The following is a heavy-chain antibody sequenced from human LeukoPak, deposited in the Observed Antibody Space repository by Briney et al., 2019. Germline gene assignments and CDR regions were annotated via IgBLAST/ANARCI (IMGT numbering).Heavy chain of an antibody. CDR3: ARDLVGRDAIDI. J-gene: IGHJ3*02. CDR2: INPNSGGT. V-gene: IGHV1-2*04. CDR1: GYTFTDYY. D-gene: IGHD1-26*01. Sequence: ASVKVSCKASGYTFTDYYIHWVRQAPGQGLEYMGWINPNSGGTNSAQKFQDWVTMTRDTSISTAYMELSRLRSDDTAVYYCARDLVGRDAIDIWGQGTMVTVSS.